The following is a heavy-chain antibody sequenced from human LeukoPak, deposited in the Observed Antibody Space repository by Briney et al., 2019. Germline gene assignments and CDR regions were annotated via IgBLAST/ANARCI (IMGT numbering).Heavy chain of an antibody. CDR3: AKDHVDILTGYVY. D-gene: IGHD3-9*01. J-gene: IGHJ4*02. CDR2: ISGNSGTT. V-gene: IGHV3-23*01. CDR1: GSTVSNKY. Sequence: GGSLRLSCAASGSTVSNKYMTWVRQAPGRGLEWVSVISGNSGTTYYADSVKGRFTISRDNSKNTLYLQMNSLRAEDTAVYYCAKDHVDILTGYVYWGQGTLVTVSS.